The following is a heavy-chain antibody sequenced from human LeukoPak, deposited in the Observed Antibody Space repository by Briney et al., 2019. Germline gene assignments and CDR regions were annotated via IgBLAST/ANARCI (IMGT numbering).Heavy chain of an antibody. CDR3: AKQVSCDTTTCYSGMPPDY. CDR1: GIPFSRYA. Sequence: GGSLRLSCAASGIPFSRYAMSWVRQTPERGLEWVSVISGSDGSRYYADSVKGRFTISRDDSRNTVYLQMNNLRAEDTAVYYCAKQVSCDTTTCYSGMPPDYWGQGTLVTVSS. V-gene: IGHV3-23*01. CDR2: ISGSDGSR. J-gene: IGHJ4*02. D-gene: IGHD2/OR15-2a*01.